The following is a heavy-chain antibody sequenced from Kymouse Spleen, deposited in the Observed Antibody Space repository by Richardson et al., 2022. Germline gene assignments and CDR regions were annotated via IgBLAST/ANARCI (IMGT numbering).Heavy chain of an antibody. CDR2: INHSGST. CDR1: GGSFSGYY. D-gene: IGHD4-17*01. V-gene: IGHV4-34*01. CDR3: AHGDFPHYYYGMDV. J-gene: IGHJ6*02. Sequence: QVQLQQWGAGLLKPSETLSLTCAVYGGSFSGYYWSWIRQPPGKGLEWIGEINHSGSTNYNPSLKSRVTISVDTSKNQFSLKLSSVTAADTAVYYCAHGDFPHYYYGMDVWGQGTTVTVSS.